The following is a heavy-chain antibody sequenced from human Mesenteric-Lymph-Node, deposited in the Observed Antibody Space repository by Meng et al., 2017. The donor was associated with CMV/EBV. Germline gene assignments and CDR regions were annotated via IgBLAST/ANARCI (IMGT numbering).Heavy chain of an antibody. CDR2: IYHSGST. CDR1: GYSITSGYF. CDR3: ARVFQGANWGYTFDI. Sequence: SETLSLTCTVSGYSITSGYFWGWIRQPPGKGLEWIGSIYHSGSTYYNPSLKSRVTTSVDTSENQFSLKLTSVTAADTAVYYCARVFQGANWGYTFDIWGQGTMVTVSS. D-gene: IGHD7-27*01. J-gene: IGHJ3*02. V-gene: IGHV4-38-2*02.